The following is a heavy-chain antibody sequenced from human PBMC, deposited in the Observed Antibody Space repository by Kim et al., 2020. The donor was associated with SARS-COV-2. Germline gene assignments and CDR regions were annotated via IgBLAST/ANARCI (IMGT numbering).Heavy chain of an antibody. CDR1: GFTFNTYG. CDR2: IWHDGNRE. Sequence: GGSLRLSCATSGFTFNTYGMHWVRQAPGKGLEWVAVIWHDGNREYYADSVKGRFTISRDNSKSTVYLQMDSLRAEDTAVYYCARDLYSSTFDCWGQGTLVTVSS. V-gene: IGHV3-33*08. CDR3: ARDLYSSTFDC. D-gene: IGHD6-13*01. J-gene: IGHJ4*02.